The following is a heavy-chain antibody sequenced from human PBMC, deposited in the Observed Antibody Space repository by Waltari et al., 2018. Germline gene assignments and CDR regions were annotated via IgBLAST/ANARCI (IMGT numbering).Heavy chain of an antibody. J-gene: IGHJ4*02. CDR3: GRDRGYGQSDS. V-gene: IGHV3-7*03. CDR2: IKQDGSEK. D-gene: IGHD5-18*01. Sequence: VQLVGSGGGFVPPGGFLRPPCSASGFPLCHFLVSWVRQAPGKGLEWVANIKQDGSEKDYVDSVKGRFTISRDNAKNSLYLQMNSLRAEDTAVYYCGRDRGYGQSDSWGQGTLVTVSS. CDR1: GFPLCHFL.